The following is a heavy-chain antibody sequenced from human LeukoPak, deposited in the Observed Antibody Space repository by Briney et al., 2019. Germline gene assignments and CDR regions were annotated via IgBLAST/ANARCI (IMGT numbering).Heavy chain of an antibody. CDR1: GYTFTSYG. CDR3: ARTPSTSETAAGSFDY. J-gene: IGHJ4*02. V-gene: IGHV1-18*01. D-gene: IGHD6-13*01. CDR2: ISAYNGNT. Sequence: ASVKVSCKASGYTFTSYGISWVRQAPGQGLEWMGWISAYNGNTNYAQKLQGRVTMTTDTSTSTAYMELRGLRSDDTAVYYCARTPSTSETAAGSFDYWGQGTLVTVSS.